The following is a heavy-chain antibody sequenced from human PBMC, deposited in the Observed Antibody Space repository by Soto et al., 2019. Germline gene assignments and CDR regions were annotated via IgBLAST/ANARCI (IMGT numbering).Heavy chain of an antibody. CDR2: ISSGSSDK. V-gene: IGHV3-21*06. Sequence: GGSLRLSCAASGFTFTSSTMKWVRQAPGKGLEWVSSISSGSSDKYYADSVRGRFTISRDDAKNSVYLQMKGLRAEDSAVYYCVRLDCSGTSCYFYGLDVWGQGTTVTVSS. CDR1: GFTFTSST. CDR3: VRLDCSGTSCYFYGLDV. J-gene: IGHJ6*02. D-gene: IGHD2-2*01.